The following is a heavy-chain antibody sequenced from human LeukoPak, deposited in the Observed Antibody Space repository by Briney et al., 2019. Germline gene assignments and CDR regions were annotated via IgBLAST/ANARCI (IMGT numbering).Heavy chain of an antibody. J-gene: IGHJ4*02. D-gene: IGHD1-26*01. V-gene: IGHV3-48*02. CDR1: GFTFSSYS. CDR2: ISSSSSTI. Sequence: GGSLRLSCAASGFTFSSYSMNWVRQAPGKGLEWVSYISSSSSTIYYADSVKGRFTICRDNAKNSLYLQMNSLRDEDTAVDYCARDSIVGATYFDYWGQGTLVTVSS. CDR3: ARDSIVGATYFDY.